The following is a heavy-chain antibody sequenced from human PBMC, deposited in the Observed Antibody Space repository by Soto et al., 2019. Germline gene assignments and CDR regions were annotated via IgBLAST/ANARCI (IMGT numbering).Heavy chain of an antibody. CDR3: ASTTGLRGYNWFDP. V-gene: IGHV4-59*01. D-gene: IGHD5-12*01. J-gene: IGHJ5*02. CDR1: GGSISSYY. CDR2: IYYSGST. Sequence: PSETLSLTCTVSGGSISSYYWSWIRQPPGKGLEWIGYIYYSGSTNYNPSLKSRVTISVDTSKNQFSLKLSSVTAADTAVYYCASTTGLRGYNWFDPWGQGTLVTVSS.